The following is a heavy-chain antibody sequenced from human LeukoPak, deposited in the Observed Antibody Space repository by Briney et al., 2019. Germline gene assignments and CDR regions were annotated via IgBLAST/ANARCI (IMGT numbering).Heavy chain of an antibody. Sequence: PGASLRLSCAASGFTFSSYAMSWVRQAPGKGLEWVSASSGSGGSTYYADSVKGRFTISRDNSKNTLYLQMNSLRAEDTAVYYCAKEGVVPAAISDYYYYYGMDVWGQGTTVTVSS. V-gene: IGHV3-23*01. D-gene: IGHD2-2*02. CDR3: AKEGVVPAAISDYYYYYGMDV. CDR1: GFTFSSYA. CDR2: SSGSGGST. J-gene: IGHJ6*02.